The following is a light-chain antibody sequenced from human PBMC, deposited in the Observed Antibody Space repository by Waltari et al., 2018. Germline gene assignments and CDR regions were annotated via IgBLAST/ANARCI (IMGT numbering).Light chain of an antibody. CDR2: EVF. CDR1: TSDVGSYDL. J-gene: IGLJ1*01. V-gene: IGLV2-23*02. Sequence: QSALTQPASVSGTPGQSITISCSGTTSDVGSYDLVSWYQQHPGEAPKTLICEVFKRPPDTSGRFSGAKSGSTASLTISGLQPEDEADYYCCSYAGRGTYVFGSGTKVTVL. CDR3: CSYAGRGTYV.